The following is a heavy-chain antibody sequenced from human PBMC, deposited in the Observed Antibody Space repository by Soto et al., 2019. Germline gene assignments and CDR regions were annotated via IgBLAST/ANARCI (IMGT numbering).Heavy chain of an antibody. CDR1: GFTFSSYD. CDR2: IGTAGDT. D-gene: IGHD3-10*01. Sequence: GGSLRLSCAASGFTFSSYDMHWVRQATGKGLEWVSAIGTAGDTYYPGSVKGRFTISRENAKNSLYLQMNSLRAGDTAVYYCARGVEVRGVIQYYFDYWGQGTLVTVSS. CDR3: ARGVEVRGVIQYYFDY. J-gene: IGHJ4*02. V-gene: IGHV3-13*01.